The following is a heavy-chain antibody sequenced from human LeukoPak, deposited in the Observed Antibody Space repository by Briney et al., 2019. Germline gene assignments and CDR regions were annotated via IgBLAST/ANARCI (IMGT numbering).Heavy chain of an antibody. CDR1: GFTFSSYY. CDR2: ISGDGTNI. CDR3: ARVQVGRYSSGWWPFDY. Sequence: PGGSLRLSCAASGFTFSSYYMQWVRQDPRKGLVWVSRISGDGTNINYADSVRGRFTIARDNAKNSLYLQMNSLRAEDTAVYYCARVQVGRYSSGWWPFDYWGQGTLVTVSS. J-gene: IGHJ4*02. V-gene: IGHV3-74*01. D-gene: IGHD6-19*01.